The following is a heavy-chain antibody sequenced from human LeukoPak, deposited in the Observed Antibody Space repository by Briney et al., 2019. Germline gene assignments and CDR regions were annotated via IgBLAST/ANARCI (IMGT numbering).Heavy chain of an antibody. J-gene: IGHJ3*02. CDR2: IRYDGSNK. CDR1: GFTFSSYG. D-gene: IGHD6-13*01. CDR3: AKDPEESQYSSSWNDAFDI. V-gene: IGHV3-30*02. Sequence: GGSLRLSCAASGFTFSSYGMHWVRQAPGKGLERVAFIRYDGSNKYYADSVKGRFTISRDNSKNTLYLQMNSLRAEDTAVYYCAKDPEESQYSSSWNDAFDIWGQGTMVTVSS.